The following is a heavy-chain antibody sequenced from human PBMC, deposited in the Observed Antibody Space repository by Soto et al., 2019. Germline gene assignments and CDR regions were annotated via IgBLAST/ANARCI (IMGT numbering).Heavy chain of an antibody. CDR2: INHSGST. Sequence: SETLSLTCAVYGGSFSGYYWSWIRQPPGKGLEWIGEINHSGSTNYNPSLKSRVTISVDTSKNQFSLKLSSVTAADTAVYYCARVGNYDSSGGIDYWGQGTLVTV. CDR1: GGSFSGYY. CDR3: ARVGNYDSSGGIDY. J-gene: IGHJ4*02. D-gene: IGHD3-22*01. V-gene: IGHV4-34*01.